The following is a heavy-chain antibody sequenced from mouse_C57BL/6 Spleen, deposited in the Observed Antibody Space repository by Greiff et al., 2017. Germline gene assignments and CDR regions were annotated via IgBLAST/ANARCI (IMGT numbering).Heavy chain of an antibody. CDR2: ISDGGSYT. CDR1: GFTFSSYA. CDR3: ARDTDSSGYGAMDY. D-gene: IGHD3-2*02. Sequence: EVKLVESGGGLVKPGGSLKLSCAASGFTFSSYAMSWVRQTPEKRLEWVATISDGGSYTYYPDNVKGRFTISRDNAKNNLYLQMSHLKSEDTAMYYCARDTDSSGYGAMDYWGQGTSVTVSS. J-gene: IGHJ4*01. V-gene: IGHV5-4*01.